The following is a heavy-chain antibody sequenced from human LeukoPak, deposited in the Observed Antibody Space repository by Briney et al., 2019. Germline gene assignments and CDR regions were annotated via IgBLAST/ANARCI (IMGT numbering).Heavy chain of an antibody. V-gene: IGHV4-59*08. J-gene: IGHJ2*01. CDR1: GVSISSYY. CDR2: IYYSGST. Sequence: PSETLSLTCTASGVSISSYYWSWLRQPPGKGLEWIGYIYYSGSTNYNPSLKSRVTISVDTSKNQFSLKLSSVTAADTAVYYCARLSIAAHAEGYWYFDLWGRGTLVTVSS. CDR3: ARLSIAAHAEGYWYFDL. D-gene: IGHD6-6*01.